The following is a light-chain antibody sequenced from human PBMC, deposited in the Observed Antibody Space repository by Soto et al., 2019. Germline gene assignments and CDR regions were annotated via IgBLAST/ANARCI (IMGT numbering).Light chain of an antibody. CDR2: GAS. CDR3: QQYVSSSRT. Sequence: EIVLTQFPCTMSLSPGERATLSCRASQSVSSYLAWYQQKPGQAPRLLIYGASSRATGIPDRFSGSGSGTDFTLTISRLEPEDFAVYYCQQYVSSSRTFGQGTKVEIK. J-gene: IGKJ1*01. CDR1: QSVSSY. V-gene: IGKV3-20*01.